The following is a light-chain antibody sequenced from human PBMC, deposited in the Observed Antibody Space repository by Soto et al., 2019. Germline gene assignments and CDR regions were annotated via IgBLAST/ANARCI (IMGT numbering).Light chain of an antibody. V-gene: IGKV3-20*01. CDR1: KSLTTSS. CDR2: GAS. J-gene: IGKJ2*01. Sequence: EIVLTQSPGTRSWSQVERAPLSCRASKSLTTSSLAWYQQKPGKAPRLLIYGASSRATGIPDRFSGSGSGTDFTLTISRLEPEDFAVYYCQQYESSPPSYTFGQGTKLEIK. CDR3: QQYESSPPSYT.